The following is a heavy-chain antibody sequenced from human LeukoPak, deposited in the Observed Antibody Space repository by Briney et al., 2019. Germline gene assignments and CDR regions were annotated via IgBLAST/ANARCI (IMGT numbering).Heavy chain of an antibody. V-gene: IGHV4-39*01. CDR1: GGSISSSSYY. D-gene: IGHD3-22*01. CDR3: ARPETETYYYDSSGPQGYAFDI. Sequence: SETLSLTCTVSGGSISSSSYYWGWIRQPPGKGLEWIGSIYYSGSTYYNPYLKSRVTISVDTSKNQFSLKLSSVTAADTAVYYCARPETETYYYDSSGPQGYAFDIWGQGTMVTVSS. CDR2: IYYSGST. J-gene: IGHJ3*02.